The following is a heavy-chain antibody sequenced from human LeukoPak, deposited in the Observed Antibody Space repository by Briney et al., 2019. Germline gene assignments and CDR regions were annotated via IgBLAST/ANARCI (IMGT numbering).Heavy chain of an antibody. J-gene: IGHJ5*02. D-gene: IGHD3-9*01. V-gene: IGHV1-58*02. Sequence: SVNVSCKASGFTFTSSAMQWVRQARGQRLEWIGWIVVGSGNTNYAQKFQERVTITRDMSTSTAYMELSSLRSEDTAVYYCAADLTRANWFDPWGQGTLVTVSS. CDR2: IVVGSGNT. CDR1: GFTFTSSA. CDR3: AADLTRANWFDP.